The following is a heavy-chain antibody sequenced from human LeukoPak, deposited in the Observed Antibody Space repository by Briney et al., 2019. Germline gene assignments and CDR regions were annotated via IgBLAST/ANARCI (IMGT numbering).Heavy chain of an antibody. Sequence: SVKVSCKASGGTFSSYAISWVRQAPGQGLEWMGGIIPIFGTTNYAQKFQGRVTITADKSTSTAYMELSSLRSEDTAVYYCARGDYYYDSSGYEYAFDIWGQGTMVTVSS. CDR2: IIPIFGTT. D-gene: IGHD3-22*01. CDR3: ARGDYYYDSSGYEYAFDI. CDR1: GGTFSSYA. J-gene: IGHJ3*02. V-gene: IGHV1-69*06.